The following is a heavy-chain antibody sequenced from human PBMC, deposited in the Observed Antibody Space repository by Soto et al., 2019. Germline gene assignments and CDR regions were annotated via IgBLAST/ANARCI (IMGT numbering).Heavy chain of an antibody. CDR1: GFSVTTYR. Sequence: EVRLVESGGGLIQSGGSLRLSCAASGFSVTTYRMSWVRQAPGKGLEWVSVIYGGGSTVYAASVKGRFTVSRDDSKNIAYVEMNSRTAEATAVYYCTKGTSTTSGPVYWGQGTPVTVSS. V-gene: IGHV3-53*01. J-gene: IGHJ4*02. CDR2: IYGGGST. D-gene: IGHD1-1*01. CDR3: TKGTSTTSGPVY.